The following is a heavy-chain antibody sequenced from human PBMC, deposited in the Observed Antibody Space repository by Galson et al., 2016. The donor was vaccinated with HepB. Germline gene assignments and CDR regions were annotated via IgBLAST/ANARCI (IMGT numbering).Heavy chain of an antibody. J-gene: IGHJ5*02. CDR3: AIPKAHAHDNAVWLAT. D-gene: IGHD1-1*01. CDR2: IIPVVGRI. Sequence: SVKVSCKASGGTLSSYPFAWVRQAPGQVLEWMGRIIPVVGRINYAQNFQGRFTIPADRSTSTAYLELRSLRSEDTAVYYCAIPKAHAHDNAVWLATWGQGTLVTVSS. CDR1: GGTLSSYP. V-gene: IGHV1-69*02.